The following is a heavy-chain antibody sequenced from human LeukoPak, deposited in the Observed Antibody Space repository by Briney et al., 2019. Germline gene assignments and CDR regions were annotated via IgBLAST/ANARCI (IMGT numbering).Heavy chain of an antibody. CDR2: FDSMGGET. D-gene: IGHD6-19*01. CDR1: GYTLTELS. CDR3: ATATPPPPSGIAVAGKGSFDY. V-gene: IGHV1-24*01. J-gene: IGHJ4*02. Sequence: ASVKVSCKVSGYTLTELSMHWVRQAPGKGLEWMGGFDSMGGETIYAQKFQGRVTMTDDTSTDTAYMELSSLRSEDTAVYYCATATPPPPSGIAVAGKGSFDYWGQGTLVTVSS.